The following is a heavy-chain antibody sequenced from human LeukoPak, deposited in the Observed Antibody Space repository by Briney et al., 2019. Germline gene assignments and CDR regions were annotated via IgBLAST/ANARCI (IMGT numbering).Heavy chain of an antibody. CDR3: ARHATGSYSVPWLDP. V-gene: IGHV4-59*08. D-gene: IGHD3-10*01. J-gene: IGHJ5*02. CDR1: GGSISNHY. Sequence: SETLSLTCTVSGGSISNHYWSWIRQPPGRGLEWIGYFSDSGNTICNPSLKSRVTILGDTSKNQFSLKLSSVTAADTAVYYCARHATGSYSVPWLDPWGQGTLVTVST. CDR2: FSDSGNT.